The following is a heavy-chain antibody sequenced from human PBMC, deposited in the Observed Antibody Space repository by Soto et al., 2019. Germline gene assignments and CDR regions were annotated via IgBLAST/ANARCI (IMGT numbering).Heavy chain of an antibody. V-gene: IGHV3-48*03. D-gene: IGHD3-22*01. Sequence: GGSLRLSCAASGFTFSSYEMNWVRQALGKGLEWVSYISSSGSTIYYADSVKGRFTISRDNAKNSLYLQMNSLRAEDTAVYYCARDISPRDSSGYYFPGYGMDVWGQGTTVTVSS. CDR1: GFTFSSYE. CDR2: ISSSGSTI. J-gene: IGHJ6*02. CDR3: ARDISPRDSSGYYFPGYGMDV.